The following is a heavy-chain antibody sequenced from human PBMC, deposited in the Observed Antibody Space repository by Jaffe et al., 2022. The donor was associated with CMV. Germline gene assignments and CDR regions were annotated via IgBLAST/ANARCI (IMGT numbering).Heavy chain of an antibody. Sequence: QVQLQQWGAGLLKPSETLSLTCAVYGGSFSGYYWSWIRQPPGKGLEWIGEINHSGSTNYNPSLKSRVTISVDTSKNQFSLKLSSVTAADTAVYYCARGWKGWESPYFDYWGQGTLVTVSS. D-gene: IGHD1-26*01. CDR3: ARGWKGWESPYFDY. J-gene: IGHJ4*02. CDR2: INHSGST. V-gene: IGHV4-34*01. CDR1: GGSFSGYY.